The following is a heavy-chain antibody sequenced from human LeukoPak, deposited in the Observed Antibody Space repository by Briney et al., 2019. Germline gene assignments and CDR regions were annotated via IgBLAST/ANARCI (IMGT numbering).Heavy chain of an antibody. D-gene: IGHD2-2*01. V-gene: IGHV1-69*01. CDR2: IIPIFGTA. J-gene: IGHJ6*02. Sequence: ASVKVSCKASRGTFSSYAISWVRQAPGQGLEWMGGIIPIFGTANYAQKFQGRVTITADESTSTAYMELSSLRSEDTAVYYCARDPREAIVVVPAGYYYYGMDVWGQGTTVTVSS. CDR3: ARDPREAIVVVPAGYYYYGMDV. CDR1: RGTFSSYA.